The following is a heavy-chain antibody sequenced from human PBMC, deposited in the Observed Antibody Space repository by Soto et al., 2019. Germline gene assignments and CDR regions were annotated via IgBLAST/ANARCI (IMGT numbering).Heavy chain of an antibody. D-gene: IGHD1-26*01. V-gene: IGHV3-23*01. CDR2: ISGSGGST. Sequence: PGGSLRLSCAASGFTFSSYGMSWVRQAPGKGLEWVSAISGSGGSTYYADSVKGRFTISRDNSKNTLYLQMNSLRAEDTAVYYCAKVDSGSYYFFDYWGQGTLVTVSS. J-gene: IGHJ4*02. CDR1: GFTFSSYG. CDR3: AKVDSGSYYFFDY.